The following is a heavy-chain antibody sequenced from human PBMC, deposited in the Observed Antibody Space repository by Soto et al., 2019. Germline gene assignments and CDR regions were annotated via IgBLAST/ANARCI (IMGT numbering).Heavy chain of an antibody. Sequence: EVQLVESGGGLVQPGGSLRLSCVVSGFTFSRYWMSWARQAPGKGLEWVANIKHDGSEKYYVNSVKGRFSVSRDNANNALYLQMNSLRAEDTAIYYCTRDERSVFYFDHWGQGALVTVSS. D-gene: IGHD1-1*01. J-gene: IGHJ4*02. V-gene: IGHV3-7*01. CDR2: IKHDGSEK. CDR1: GFTFSRYW. CDR3: TRDERSVFYFDH.